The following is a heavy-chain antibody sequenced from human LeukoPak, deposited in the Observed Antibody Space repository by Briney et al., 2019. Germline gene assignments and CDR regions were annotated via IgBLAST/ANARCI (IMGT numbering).Heavy chain of an antibody. J-gene: IGHJ4*02. CDR2: IRYDGSNK. D-gene: IGHD6-13*01. V-gene: IGHV3-30*02. CDR1: GFTFSSYG. CDR3: ARAGPSSSWHQFDY. Sequence: GGSLRLSCAASGFTFSSYGMHWVRQAPGKGLEWVAFIRYDGSNKYYADSVKGRFTISRDNSKNTLYLHVNSLRPEDTAVYYCARAGPSSSWHQFDYWGQGTLVTVPS.